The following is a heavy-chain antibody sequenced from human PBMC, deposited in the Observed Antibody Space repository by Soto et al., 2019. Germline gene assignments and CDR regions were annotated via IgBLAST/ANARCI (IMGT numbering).Heavy chain of an antibody. Sequence: QVQLVESGGGVVQPGRSLRLSCAASGFTFSSYAMHWVRQAPGNGLEWVAVISYDGSNKYYADSVKGRFTISRDNSKNTRYLQRNSLRAEDTAVYYCARGLSWGEAFDYWGQGTLVTVSS. CDR3: ARGLSWGEAFDY. CDR2: ISYDGSNK. CDR1: GFTFSSYA. V-gene: IGHV3-30-3*01. J-gene: IGHJ4*02. D-gene: IGHD3-16*01.